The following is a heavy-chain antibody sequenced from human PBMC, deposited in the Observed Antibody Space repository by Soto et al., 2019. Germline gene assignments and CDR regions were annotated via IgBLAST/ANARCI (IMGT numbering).Heavy chain of an antibody. CDR1: GGTFSSYS. J-gene: IGHJ4*02. D-gene: IGHD3-10*01. CDR3: ASGDSGSSVDY. V-gene: IGHV1-69*13. Sequence: GASVKVSCKASGGTFSSYSISWVRQAPGQGLEWMGGIIPIFGTANYAQKFQGRVTITADESTSTAYMELSSLRSEDTAVYYCASGDSGSSVDYWGQGTLVTVSS. CDR2: IIPIFGTA.